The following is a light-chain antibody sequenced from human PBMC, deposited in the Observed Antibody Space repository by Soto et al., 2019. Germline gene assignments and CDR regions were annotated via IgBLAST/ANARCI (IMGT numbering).Light chain of an antibody. CDR1: SSNIGSNY. CDR3: AAWDDSLGGQV. V-gene: IGLV1-47*02. CDR2: SNN. Sequence: QSVLTQPPSASGTPGQRVTISCSGSSSNIGSNYVYWYQQLPGTAPKLLIYSNNQRPSGVPDRFSGSKSGTSASLAISGLRSEYEADYYCAAWDDSLGGQVFGTGTKLTVL. J-gene: IGLJ1*01.